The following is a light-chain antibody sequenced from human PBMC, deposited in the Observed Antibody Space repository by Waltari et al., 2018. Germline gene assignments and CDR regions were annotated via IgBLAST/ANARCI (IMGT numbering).Light chain of an antibody. Sequence: QSALTQPPSASGSPGQSVTISCTGTSGDVGGYNYVSWYQQHPGKAPKLMIYEVSKRPSGVPDRFSGSKSGNTASLTVSGLRAEDEADYYCSSYAGSNNHVLFGGGTKLTVL. CDR3: SSYAGSNNHVL. J-gene: IGLJ2*01. V-gene: IGLV2-8*01. CDR1: SGDVGGYNY. CDR2: EVS.